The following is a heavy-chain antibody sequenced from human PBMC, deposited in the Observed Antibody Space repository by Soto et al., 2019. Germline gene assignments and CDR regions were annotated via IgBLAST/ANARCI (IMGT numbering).Heavy chain of an antibody. Sequence: QVQLVESGGGMVQPGTSLRLSCTASGFTFNSPSLHWVRQGPDKGLEWVAVISFDGRVTYYADFVKGRFTVSRDNSKNTIYLQVNSLRAEDTAVYYCAREPYGDSQYFDYWGQGTLVTVSS. D-gene: IGHD2-21*02. CDR3: AREPYGDSQYFDY. CDR2: ISFDGRVT. CDR1: GFTFNSPS. J-gene: IGHJ4*02. V-gene: IGHV3-30*04.